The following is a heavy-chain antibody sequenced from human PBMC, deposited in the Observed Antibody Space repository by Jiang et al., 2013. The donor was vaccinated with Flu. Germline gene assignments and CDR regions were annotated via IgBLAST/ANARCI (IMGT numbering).Heavy chain of an antibody. V-gene: IGHV4-39*07. D-gene: IGHD3-10*01. CDR1: GGSISSSSYY. CDR2: IYYSGST. J-gene: IGHJ5*02. Sequence: GLVKPSETLSLTCTVSGGSISSSSYYWGWIRQPPGKGLEWIGSIYYSGSTYYNPSLKSRVTISVDTSKNQFSLKLSSVTAADTAVYYCARPYYYGSGSSNWFDPWGQGTLVTVSS. CDR3: ARPYYYGSGSSNWFDP.